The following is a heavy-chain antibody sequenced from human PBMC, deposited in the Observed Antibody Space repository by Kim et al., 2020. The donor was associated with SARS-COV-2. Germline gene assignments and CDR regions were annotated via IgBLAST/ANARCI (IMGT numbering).Heavy chain of an antibody. CDR3: ASLGSGSFYYYGMDV. Sequence: GGSLRLSCAASGFTFSSYWMHWVRQAPGKGLVWVSRINSDGSSTSYADSVKGRFTISRDNAKNTLSLQMNSLRAEDTAVYYCASLGSGSFYYYGMDVWGQGTTVTGSS. CDR2: INSDGSST. CDR1: GFTFSSYW. V-gene: IGHV3-74*01. J-gene: IGHJ6*02. D-gene: IGHD3-10*01.